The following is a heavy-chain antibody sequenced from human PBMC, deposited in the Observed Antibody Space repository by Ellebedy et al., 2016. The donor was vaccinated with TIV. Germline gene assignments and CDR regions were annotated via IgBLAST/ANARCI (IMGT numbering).Heavy chain of an antibody. CDR3: ARFLGADNWFDP. J-gene: IGHJ5*02. V-gene: IGHV3-15*01. CDR1: GFILSDAW. Sequence: PGGSLRLSCEASGFILSDAWMSWVRQAPGEGPEWVGRIKSKSYGGTTDYSAPVKGRFTISRDDSKNTLYLQMNGLKAEDTAVYYCARFLGADNWFDPWGQGTLVTVSS. D-gene: IGHD3-3*01. CDR2: IKSKSYGGTT.